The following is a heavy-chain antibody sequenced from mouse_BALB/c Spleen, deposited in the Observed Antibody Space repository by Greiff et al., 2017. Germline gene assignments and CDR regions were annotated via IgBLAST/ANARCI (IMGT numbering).Heavy chain of an antibody. Sequence: EVKVVESGPELVKPGASVKMSCKASGYTFTSYVMHWVKQKPGQGLEWIGYINPYNDGTKYNEKFKGKATLTSDKSSSTAYMELSSLTSEDSAVYYCARSDYGSSYAMDYWGQGTSVTVSS. CDR3: ARSDYGSSYAMDY. CDR1: GYTFTSYV. CDR2: INPYNDGT. J-gene: IGHJ4*01. V-gene: IGHV1-14*01. D-gene: IGHD1-1*01.